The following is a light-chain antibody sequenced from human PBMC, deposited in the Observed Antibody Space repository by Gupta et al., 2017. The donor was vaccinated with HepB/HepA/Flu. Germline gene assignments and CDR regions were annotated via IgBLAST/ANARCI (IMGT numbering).Light chain of an antibody. Sequence: QSVLTQPPSVSAAPGQKVTISCSGSSPNIGSNYVSWSQQFPGTAPKLLIYDNNKRPSGIPDLFSGSKSGTSATLDITGLQTGDEGDYYCGTWDNTVSADWVFGGGTKRTVL. CDR2: DNN. CDR1: SPNIGSNY. CDR3: GTWDNTVSADWV. J-gene: IGLJ3*02. V-gene: IGLV1-51*01.